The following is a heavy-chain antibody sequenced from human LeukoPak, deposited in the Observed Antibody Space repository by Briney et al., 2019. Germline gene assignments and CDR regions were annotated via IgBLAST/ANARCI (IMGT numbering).Heavy chain of an antibody. J-gene: IGHJ4*02. CDR3: ARDLVTVTATYYFDY. Sequence: PGGSLRLSCAASGFTVSSTYMSWVRQAPGKGLEWVSAISGSGGSTYYADSVKGRFTISRDNSKNTLYLQMNSLRAEDTAVYHCARDLVTVTATYYFDYWGQGTLVTVSS. D-gene: IGHD4-17*01. CDR1: GFTVSSTY. CDR2: ISGSGGST. V-gene: IGHV3-23*01.